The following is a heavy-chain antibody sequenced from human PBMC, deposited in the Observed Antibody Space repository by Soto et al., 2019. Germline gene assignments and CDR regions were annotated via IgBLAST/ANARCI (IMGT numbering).Heavy chain of an antibody. D-gene: IGHD2-2*01. CDR3: ASLCTSCYDGAAGYYSYGTDV. Sequence: SYTLSLTFTVAGRSISTSSYGWGWIRQPPGQGLEWIGSIYYSGSTYYNPSLKSRVTISVDTSKNQFSLKLSSVTAADTAVYYCASLCTSCYDGAAGYYSYGTDVWGQGPTVTLSS. CDR1: GRSISTSSYG. V-gene: IGHV4-39*01. J-gene: IGHJ6*02. CDR2: IYYSGST.